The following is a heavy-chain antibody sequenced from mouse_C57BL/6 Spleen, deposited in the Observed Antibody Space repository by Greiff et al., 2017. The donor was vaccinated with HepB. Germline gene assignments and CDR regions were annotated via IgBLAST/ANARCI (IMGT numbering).Heavy chain of an antibody. CDR3: ARTHSNSRYFDV. Sequence: QVHVKQSGAELARPGASVKLSCKASGYTFTSYGISWVKQRTGQGLEWIGEIYPRSGNTYYNEKFKGKATLTADKSSSTAYMELRSLTSEDSAVYFCARTHSNSRYFDVWGTGTTVTVSS. D-gene: IGHD2-5*01. CDR1: GYTFTSYG. CDR2: IYPRSGNT. J-gene: IGHJ1*03. V-gene: IGHV1-81*01.